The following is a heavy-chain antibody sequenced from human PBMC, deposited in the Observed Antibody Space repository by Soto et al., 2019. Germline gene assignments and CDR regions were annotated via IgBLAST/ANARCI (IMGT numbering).Heavy chain of an antibody. D-gene: IGHD2-15*01. Sequence: QVQLVESGGGVVQPGRSLRLSCAASGFTFSSYAMHWVRQAPGKGLEWVAVISYDGSNKYYADSVKGRFTISRDNSKNTRYLQMNSLRAEDTAVYYCARDLVVVVAATLDYYYYGMDVWGQGTTVTVSS. V-gene: IGHV3-30-3*01. J-gene: IGHJ6*02. CDR3: ARDLVVVVAATLDYYYYGMDV. CDR1: GFTFSSYA. CDR2: ISYDGSNK.